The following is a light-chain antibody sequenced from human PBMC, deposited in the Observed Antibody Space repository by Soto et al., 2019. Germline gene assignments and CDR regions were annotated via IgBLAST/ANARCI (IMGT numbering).Light chain of an antibody. J-gene: IGKJ5*01. CDR3: QQYNSWPPIT. Sequence: ELVMTQSPGTLSVSPGEGATLFCRASQSVRTKLAWYQQRAGQAPRLLMYGASHRATGIPDRFSGSGSGTEFTLTISSLQSEEFAVYYCQQYNSWPPITFGQGTRLEIK. V-gene: IGKV3-15*01. CDR1: QSVRTK. CDR2: GAS.